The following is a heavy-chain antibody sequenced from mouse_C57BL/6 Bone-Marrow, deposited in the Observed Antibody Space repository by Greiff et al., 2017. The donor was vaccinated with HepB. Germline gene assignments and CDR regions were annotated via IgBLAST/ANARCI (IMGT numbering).Heavy chain of an antibody. CDR3: ARHEEAYFDY. Sequence: QVQLQQSGPELVKPGASVKISCKASGYAFSSSWINWVKQRPGKGLEWIGRIYPGDGDTNYNGKFKGKATLTADKSSSTVYMELSRLTSEDSAVYFCARHEEAYFDYWGQGTTLTVSS. J-gene: IGHJ2*01. CDR2: IYPGDGDT. V-gene: IGHV1-82*01. CDR1: GYAFSSSW.